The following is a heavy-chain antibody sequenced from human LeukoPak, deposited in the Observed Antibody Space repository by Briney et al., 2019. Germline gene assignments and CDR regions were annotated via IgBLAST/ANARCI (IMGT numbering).Heavy chain of an antibody. Sequence: ASVKVSCKASGYTFTGYYMHWVRQAPGQGLEWMGWINPNSGGTNYAQKFQGRVTMTRDTSISTAYMELSRLRSEDTAVYYCATETGSGSIRWFDPWGQGTLVTVSS. CDR3: ATETGSGSIRWFDP. J-gene: IGHJ5*02. D-gene: IGHD3-10*01. CDR2: INPNSGGT. V-gene: IGHV1-2*02. CDR1: GYTFTGYY.